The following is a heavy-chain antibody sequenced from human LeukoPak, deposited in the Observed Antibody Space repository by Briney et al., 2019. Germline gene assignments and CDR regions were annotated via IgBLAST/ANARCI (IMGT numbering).Heavy chain of an antibody. CDR1: GYTFTSYD. Sequence: ASVKVSCKASGYTFTSYDINWVRQATGQGLEWMGWMNPNSGNTGYAQKFQGRVTMTRNTSISTAYMELSSLRSEDTAVYYCARGMDSSSSEDYWGQGTLVTVSS. D-gene: IGHD6-6*01. CDR2: MNPNSGNT. V-gene: IGHV1-8*01. CDR3: ARGMDSSSSEDY. J-gene: IGHJ4*02.